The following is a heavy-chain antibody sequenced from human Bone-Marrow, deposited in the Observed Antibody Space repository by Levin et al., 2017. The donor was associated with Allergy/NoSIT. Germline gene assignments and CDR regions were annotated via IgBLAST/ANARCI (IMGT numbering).Heavy chain of an antibody. CDR2: ISAYNGNT. CDR3: AREVPAYCGGDCLLRQDNRGKNAFDI. J-gene: IGHJ3*02. CDR1: GYTFTSYG. D-gene: IGHD2-21*02. Sequence: ASVKVSCKASGYTFTSYGISWVRQAPGQGLEWMGWISAYNGNTNYAQKLQGRVTMTTDTSTSTAYMELRSLRSDDTAVYYCAREVPAYCGGDCLLRQDNRGKNAFDIWGQGTMVTVSS. V-gene: IGHV1-18*01.